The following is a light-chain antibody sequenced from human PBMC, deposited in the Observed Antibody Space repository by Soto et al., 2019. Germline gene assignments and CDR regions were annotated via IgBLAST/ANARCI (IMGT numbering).Light chain of an antibody. Sequence: QMTQSPSSLAASVGDRVTITCQASQDIRKYLNWYQQKPGKAPNLLIYAASTLESGVPSRFSGSGSGTDFTLTISSLQPEDFATYYCQQSYNNPKTFGQGTKVDIK. CDR1: QDIRKY. CDR3: QQSYNNPKT. V-gene: IGKV1-39*01. CDR2: AAS. J-gene: IGKJ1*01.